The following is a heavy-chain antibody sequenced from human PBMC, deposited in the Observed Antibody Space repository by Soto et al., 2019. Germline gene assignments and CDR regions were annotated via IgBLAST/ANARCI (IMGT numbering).Heavy chain of an antibody. CDR1: GHSFTKYG. CDR3: ARTDCSSTSCYNYYYYGMDV. CDR2: INPGNGDT. J-gene: IGHJ6*02. Sequence: ASVKVSCKTSGHSFTKYGLHWVRQALGQRLEWMGWINPGNGDTKDSQKFQGRVTMTRDTSATTAYMELSSLRSEDSAVFYCARTDCSSTSCYNYYYYGMDVWGQGTTVTVSS. V-gene: IGHV1-3*01. D-gene: IGHD2-2*01.